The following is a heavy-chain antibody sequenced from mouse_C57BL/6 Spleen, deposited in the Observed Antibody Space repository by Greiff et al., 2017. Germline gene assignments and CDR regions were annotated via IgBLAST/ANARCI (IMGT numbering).Heavy chain of an antibody. CDR1: GYTFTEYT. V-gene: IGHV1-62-2*01. CDR2: FYPGSGSI. J-gene: IGHJ3*01. Sequence: VQLQESGAELVKPGASVKLSCKASGYTFTEYTIHWVKQRSGQGLEWIGWFYPGSGSIKYNEKFKDKATLTADKSSSTVYMELSRLTSEDSAVYFCARHEAYYGYEKAWFAYWGQGTLVTVSA. CDR3: ARHEAYYGYEKAWFAY. D-gene: IGHD2-9*01.